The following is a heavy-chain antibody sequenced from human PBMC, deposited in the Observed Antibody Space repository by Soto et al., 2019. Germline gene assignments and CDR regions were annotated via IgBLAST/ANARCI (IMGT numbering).Heavy chain of an antibody. V-gene: IGHV6-1*01. Sequence: SQTLSLTCAISGDSVSSNTAAWNWIRSSPSRGLEWLGRTYYRSNWRHDYAVSVKSRVTVNPDTSKNHFSLQLNSVTPDDTAVYYCARGVAGSGFDLWGQGTLVTVSS. CDR2: TYYRSNWRH. D-gene: IGHD6-19*01. CDR1: GDSVSSNTAA. CDR3: ARGVAGSGFDL. J-gene: IGHJ4*02.